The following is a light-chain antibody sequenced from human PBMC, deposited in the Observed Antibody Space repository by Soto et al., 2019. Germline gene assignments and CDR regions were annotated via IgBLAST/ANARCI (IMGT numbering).Light chain of an antibody. Sequence: QSVLTQPASVSGSPGQSITISCTGTSSDVGGYNYVSWYQQRPGKAPKLMIYDVSNRPSGVSNRFSGSKSGNTASLTISGLQAEDEAAYYCSSYTSSTLYVFGTGTKVTV. V-gene: IGLV2-14*01. CDR2: DVS. CDR3: SSYTSSTLYV. J-gene: IGLJ1*01. CDR1: SSDVGGYNY.